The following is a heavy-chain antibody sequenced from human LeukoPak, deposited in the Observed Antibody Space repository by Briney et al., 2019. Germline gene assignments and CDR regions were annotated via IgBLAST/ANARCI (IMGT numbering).Heavy chain of an antibody. CDR2: INHSGST. D-gene: IGHD3-22*01. CDR1: GGSFSGYY. J-gene: IGHJ4*02. Sequence: SETLSLTCAVYGGSFSGYYWSWIRQPPGKGLEWIGEINHSGSTNYNPSLKSRVTISVVTSKNQFSLKLSSVTAADTAVYYCASDGPQHYYDSSGYYLRGYNYWGQGTLVTVSS. CDR3: ASDGPQHYYDSSGYYLRGYNY. V-gene: IGHV4-34*01.